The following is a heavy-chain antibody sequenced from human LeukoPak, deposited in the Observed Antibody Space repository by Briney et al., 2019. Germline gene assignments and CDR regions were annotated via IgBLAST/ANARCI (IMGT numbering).Heavy chain of an antibody. CDR3: ARSEYLFPRHRAFNWFDP. Sequence: SETLSLTCTVSGGSISSGGYSWSWIRQHPGKGLEWIGYIYYSGSTYYNPSLKSRVTISVDTSKNQFSLKLSSVTAADTAVYYCARSEYLFPRHRAFNWFDPWGQGTLVTVSS. J-gene: IGHJ5*02. D-gene: IGHD2/OR15-2a*01. CDR1: GGSISSGGYS. CDR2: IYYSGST. V-gene: IGHV4-31*03.